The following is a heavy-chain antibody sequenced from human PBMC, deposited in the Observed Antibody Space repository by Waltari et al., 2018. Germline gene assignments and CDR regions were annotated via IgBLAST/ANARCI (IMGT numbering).Heavy chain of an antibody. CDR1: GFTFSRYA. D-gene: IGHD3-22*01. V-gene: IGHV3-23*03. CDR3: AKGRGGYDY. Sequence: EVQLLESGGGLVQPGGSLRLSCAASGFTFSRYALSWVRQAPGKGLGWVSVIYSGGSSTYYADSVKGRFTISRDNSKNTLYLQMNSLRAEDTAVYYCAKGRGGYDYWGQGTLVTVSS. J-gene: IGHJ4*02. CDR2: IYSGGSST.